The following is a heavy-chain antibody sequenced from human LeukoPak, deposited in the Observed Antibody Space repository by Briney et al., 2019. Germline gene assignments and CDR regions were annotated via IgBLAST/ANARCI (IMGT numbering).Heavy chain of an antibody. D-gene: IGHD3-10*01. V-gene: IGHV4-59*08. CDR3: ARHVLVVRGVISGWFDP. J-gene: IGHJ5*02. CDR2: IYYSGST. Sequence: SESLSLTCTLSGGSISSYYWSWIRHPPGKGVEWRGYIYYSGSTNYNPSLKSRFTISVDTSKNQFSLKLSSVTAADTAVYYCARHVLVVRGVISGWFDPWGQGTLVTVSS. CDR1: GGSISSYY.